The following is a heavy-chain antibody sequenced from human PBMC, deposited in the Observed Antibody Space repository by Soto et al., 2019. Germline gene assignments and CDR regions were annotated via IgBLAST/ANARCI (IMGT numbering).Heavy chain of an antibody. CDR2: ISWNSGSI. CDR1: GFTFDDYA. V-gene: IGHV3-9*01. Sequence: GGSLRLSCAASGFTFDDYAMHWVRQAPGKGLEWVSGISWNSGSIGYADSVKGRFTISRDNAKNSLYLQMNSLRAEDTALYYCAKAVGYDYIWGSYRLDAFDIWGQGTMVTVSS. J-gene: IGHJ3*02. CDR3: AKAVGYDYIWGSYRLDAFDI. D-gene: IGHD3-16*02.